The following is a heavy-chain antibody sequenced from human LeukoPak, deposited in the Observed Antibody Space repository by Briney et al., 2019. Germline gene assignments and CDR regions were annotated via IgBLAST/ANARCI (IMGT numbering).Heavy chain of an antibody. V-gene: IGHV4-39*01. D-gene: IGHD2-2*02. J-gene: IGHJ4*02. CDR3: VAQRHQLLYRFGIGTSYFDY. Sequence: SETLSLTCTVSGGSISSSSYYWGWIRQPPGKGLEWIGSIYYSGSTYYNPSLKSRVTISVDTSKNQFSLKLSSVAAADTAVYYCVAQRHQLLYRFGIGTSYFDYWGQGTLVTVSS. CDR1: GGSISSSSYY. CDR2: IYYSGST.